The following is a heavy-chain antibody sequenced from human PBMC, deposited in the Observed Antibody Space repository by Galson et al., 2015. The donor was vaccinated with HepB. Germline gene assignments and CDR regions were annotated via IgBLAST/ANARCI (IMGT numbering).Heavy chain of an antibody. D-gene: IGHD6-13*01. CDR1: GFTFSSYG. Sequence: SLRLSCAASGFTFSSYGMHWVRQAPGKGLEWVAVISYDGSNKYYADSVKGRFTISRDNSKNTLYLQMNSLRAEDTAVYYCAKDYSSSWDYSYYYGMDVWGQGTTVTASS. V-gene: IGHV3-30*18. CDR3: AKDYSSSWDYSYYYGMDV. CDR2: ISYDGSNK. J-gene: IGHJ6*02.